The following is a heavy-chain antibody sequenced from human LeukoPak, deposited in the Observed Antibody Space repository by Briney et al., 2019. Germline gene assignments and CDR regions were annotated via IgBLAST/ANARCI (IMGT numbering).Heavy chain of an antibody. D-gene: IGHD5-24*01. Sequence: ASVKVSCKASGYTFTGYYMHWVRQAPGQGLEWMGRINPNSGGTNYTQKFQGRVTMTRDTSISTAYMELSRLRSDDTAVYYCARRMEMANPIGYYFDYWGQGTLDTVSS. V-gene: IGHV1-2*06. CDR3: ARRMEMANPIGYYFDY. CDR2: INPNSGGT. CDR1: GYTFTGYY. J-gene: IGHJ4*02.